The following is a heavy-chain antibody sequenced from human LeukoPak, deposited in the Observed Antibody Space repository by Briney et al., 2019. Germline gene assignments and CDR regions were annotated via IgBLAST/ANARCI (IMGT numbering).Heavy chain of an antibody. V-gene: IGHV3-33*01. CDR2: IWYDGSNK. CDR1: GFTFSSYG. J-gene: IGHJ4*02. Sequence: GRSLRLSCAASGFTFSSYGMHWVRQAPGKGLGWVAVIWYDGSNKYYADSVKGRFTISRDNSKNTLYLQMNSLRAEDTAVYYCAREGTGELPPRFDYWGQGTLVTVSS. CDR3: AREGTGELPPRFDY. D-gene: IGHD1-26*01.